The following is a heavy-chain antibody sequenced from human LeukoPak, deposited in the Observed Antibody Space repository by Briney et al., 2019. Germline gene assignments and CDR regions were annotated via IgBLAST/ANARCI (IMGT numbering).Heavy chain of an antibody. D-gene: IGHD5-18*01. V-gene: IGHV4-34*01. J-gene: IGHJ4*02. CDR2: INHSGST. CDR1: GGSFSGYY. Sequence: PSETLSLTCAVYGGSFSGYYWSWIRQPPGKGLEWIGEINHSGSTNYNPSLKSRVTISVDTFKNQFSLKLSSVTAADTAVYYCARGRGYSYGYRPHRYDYWGQGTLVTVSS. CDR3: ARGRGYSYGYRPHRYDY.